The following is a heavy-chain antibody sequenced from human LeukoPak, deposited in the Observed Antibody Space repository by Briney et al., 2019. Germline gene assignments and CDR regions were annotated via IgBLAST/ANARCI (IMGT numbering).Heavy chain of an antibody. Sequence: SETLSLTCAVYGGAFSGSYWSWSPQRPGKGREGRGEIHHSGSTNYNPSLKSRVTISVDTSKNQFSLKLRSVTAADTAVYYCARGPTTVTRAFDCWGQGTLVSVCS. CDR2: IHHSGST. J-gene: IGHJ4*02. D-gene: IGHD4-17*01. V-gene: IGHV4-34*01. CDR1: GGAFSGSY. CDR3: ARGPTTVTRAFDC.